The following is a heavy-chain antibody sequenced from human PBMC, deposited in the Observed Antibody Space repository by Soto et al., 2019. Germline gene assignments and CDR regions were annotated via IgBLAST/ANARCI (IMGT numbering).Heavy chain of an antibody. CDR1: GGSISSSSYY. Sequence: SETLSLTCTVSGGSISSSSYYWGWIRQPPGKGLEWIGSIYYSGSTYYNPSLKSRVTISVDTSKNQFSLKLSSVTAADTAVYYCARRIDDSSGYYYLFDYWGQGTLVTVSS. CDR3: ARRIDDSSGYYYLFDY. D-gene: IGHD3-22*01. CDR2: IYYSGST. J-gene: IGHJ4*02. V-gene: IGHV4-39*01.